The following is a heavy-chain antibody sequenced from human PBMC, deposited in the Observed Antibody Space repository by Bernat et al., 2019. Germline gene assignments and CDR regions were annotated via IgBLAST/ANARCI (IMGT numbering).Heavy chain of an antibody. Sequence: QVQLVESGGGGGKPGGSLRLSCAASGFTFSYYYMSWIRQAPGKGLDWVSYISSSSSYTNYADSVKGRFTISRDNAKNSLYLQMNSLRAEDTAVYYCARGTSTSAPYMDVWGKGTTVTVSS. V-gene: IGHV3-11*05. J-gene: IGHJ6*03. CDR1: GFTFSYYY. CDR3: ARGTSTSAPYMDV. CDR2: ISSSSSYT.